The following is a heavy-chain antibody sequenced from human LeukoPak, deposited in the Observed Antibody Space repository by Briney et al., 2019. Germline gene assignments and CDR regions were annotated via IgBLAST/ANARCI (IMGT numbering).Heavy chain of an antibody. V-gene: IGHV4-59*08. Sequence: SETLSLTCSVSGGSISNYFWTWIRQPPGKGLEWIGCIYSSGSTYYNPSLKSRVTISVDTSKNRFSLKLSTVTAADTAVYYCARRPTGDPKFDYWGQGTLVTVSS. CDR1: GGSISNYF. CDR2: IYSSGST. J-gene: IGHJ4*02. CDR3: ARRPTGDPKFDY. D-gene: IGHD7-27*01.